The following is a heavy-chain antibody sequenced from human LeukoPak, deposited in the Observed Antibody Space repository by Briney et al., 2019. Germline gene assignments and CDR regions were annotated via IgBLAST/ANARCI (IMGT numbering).Heavy chain of an antibody. CDR2: IFYSGNT. CDR1: GGSISTSNYY. J-gene: IGHJ4*02. D-gene: IGHD1-26*01. V-gene: IGHV4-39*07. CDR3: AREEMPGKFDY. Sequence: SETLSLTCTVSGGSISTSNYYWGWIRQPPGKGLEWIGNIFYSGNTNHNPSLKSRVAISLDKSSNQFSLRLTSVTAADTAMYFCAREEMPGKFDYWGQGTLVTVSS.